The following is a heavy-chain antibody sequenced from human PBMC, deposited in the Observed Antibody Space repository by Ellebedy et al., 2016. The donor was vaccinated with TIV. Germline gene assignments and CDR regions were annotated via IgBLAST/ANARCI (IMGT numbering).Heavy chain of an antibody. CDR3: AASRLGDYKYYY. CDR1: GYNFATYW. CDR2: VYPGDSDT. V-gene: IGHV5-51*01. Sequence: GESLKISCKGSGYNFATYWIAWVRQMPGKGLEWMGSVYPGDSDTRYSPSFQGQVTISADKSITTAYLPWSSLKSSDTAMYYCAASRLGDYKYYYWGQGTLVTASS. J-gene: IGHJ4*02. D-gene: IGHD4-17*01.